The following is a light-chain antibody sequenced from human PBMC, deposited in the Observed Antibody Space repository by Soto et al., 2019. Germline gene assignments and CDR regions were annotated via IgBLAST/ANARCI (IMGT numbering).Light chain of an antibody. CDR3: SSYTSSRIVV. J-gene: IGLJ2*01. CDR2: EVN. CDR1: SSDVGGYNY. V-gene: IGLV2-14*01. Sequence: QSVLTQPASVSGSPGQSITISCTGTSSDVGGYNYVSWYQQHPGEAPKLMIYEVNNRPSGVSNRFSGSKSDYTAYLTISGLQTEDEADYYCSSYTSSRIVVFGGGTKLTVL.